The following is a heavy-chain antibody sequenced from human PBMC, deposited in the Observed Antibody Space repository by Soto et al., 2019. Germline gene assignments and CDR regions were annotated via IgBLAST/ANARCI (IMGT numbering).Heavy chain of an antibody. D-gene: IGHD1-1*01. J-gene: IGHJ4*02. Sequence: SVKVSCKASGFTFRNSAVQWVRQARGQRLEWIGWIVVGSGDTSYAQKFQERVTITRDMSTRTAYMELSSLRSEDTAVYYCAAGPYKGNFDYWGQGTLVHRLL. CDR2: IVVGSGDT. CDR3: AAGPYKGNFDY. V-gene: IGHV1-58*01. CDR1: GFTFRNSA.